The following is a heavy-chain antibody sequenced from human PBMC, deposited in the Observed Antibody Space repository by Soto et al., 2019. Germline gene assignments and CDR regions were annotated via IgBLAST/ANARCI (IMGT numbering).Heavy chain of an antibody. CDR2: ISTYNTNT. V-gene: IGHV1-18*04. CDR3: ARWAGHVRDYGGPFDY. J-gene: IGHJ4*02. Sequence: QVQLVQSGAEVKNPGASVTVSCKASGERFTTYGISWVRQAPGQGLEWMGWISTYNTNTNYAPKFQGRLLLTTDTSTTTAHMELRSPTPDVTAVYYCARWAGHVRDYGGPFDYSVQGTLVTVSS. D-gene: IGHD4-17*01. CDR1: GERFTTYG.